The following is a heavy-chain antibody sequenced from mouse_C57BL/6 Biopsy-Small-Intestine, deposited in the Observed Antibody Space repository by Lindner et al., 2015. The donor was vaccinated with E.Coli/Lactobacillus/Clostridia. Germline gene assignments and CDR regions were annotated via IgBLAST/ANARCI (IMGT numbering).Heavy chain of an antibody. V-gene: IGHV1-42*01. Sequence: VQLQESGPELMKPGASVKISRKTSGYSFTDYYMHWVEQSPEKSLEWMGEINPSTGGTSYNQKFKAKATLTIDKSSSTAYMQLKNLTSEDSAVYYCARDDYSYYFDYWGQGTTLTVSS. J-gene: IGHJ2*01. CDR2: INPSTGGT. D-gene: IGHD2-4*01. CDR3: ARDDYSYYFDY. CDR1: GYSFTDYY.